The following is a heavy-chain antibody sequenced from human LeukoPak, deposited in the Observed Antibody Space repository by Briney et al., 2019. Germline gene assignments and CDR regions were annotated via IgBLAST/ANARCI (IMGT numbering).Heavy chain of an antibody. CDR2: IDPSESYT. J-gene: IGHJ4*02. CDR3: ALLLRSGYLADY. CDR1: GYNFANDW. D-gene: IGHD3-22*01. V-gene: IGHV5-10-1*01. Sequence: GESLKISCKGFGYNFANDWISWVRQMPGKGLEWMGRIDPSESYTNYSPSFQGHVTISADKSISIAYLQWSSLRASDTAMYYCALLLRSGYLADYWGQGTLVTVSS.